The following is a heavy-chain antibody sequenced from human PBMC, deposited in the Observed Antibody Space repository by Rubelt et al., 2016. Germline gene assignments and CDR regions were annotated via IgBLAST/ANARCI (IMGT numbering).Heavy chain of an antibody. Sequence: QVQLQESGPGLVKPSGTLSLTCTVSGGSISSYYWSWIRQPPGKGLEWIGYIYYSGSTYYNPSLKSRVTISLDTSKNPFSLRLSSVTAADTALYYCARYYYDFWGGGDYGMDVWGQGTTVTVSS. CDR3: ARYYYDFWGGGDYGMDV. J-gene: IGHJ6*02. CDR1: GGSISSYY. CDR2: IYYSGST. D-gene: IGHD3-3*01. V-gene: IGHV4-59*01.